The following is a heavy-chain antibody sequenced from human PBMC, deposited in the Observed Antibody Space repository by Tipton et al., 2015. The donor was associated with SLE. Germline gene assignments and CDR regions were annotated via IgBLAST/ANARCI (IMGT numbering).Heavy chain of an antibody. CDR2: ISSSSSTI. CDR3: AKDQWSGFTRVLDY. D-gene: IGHD3-3*01. J-gene: IGHJ4*02. CDR1: GFRFSSYG. V-gene: IGHV3-48*01. Sequence: SLRLSCATSGFRFSSYGMNWVRQAPGKGPEWVSYISSSSSTIQYGDSVEGRFTISRDNGKNSLYLQMNSLRAEDTAVYYCAKDQWSGFTRVLDYWGQGILVIVSS.